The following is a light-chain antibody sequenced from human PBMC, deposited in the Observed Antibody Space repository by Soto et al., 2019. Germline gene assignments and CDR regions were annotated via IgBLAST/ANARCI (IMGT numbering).Light chain of an antibody. CDR2: STN. CDR1: SSNIGDSP. V-gene: IGLV1-44*01. CDR3: AVWIGSLNTVV. J-gene: IGLJ2*01. Sequence: QSVVTQTPSASGTPGQRVTISCSGSSSNIGDSPVDWYQQVPGAAPKLLIYSTNQRPSGVPDRFSGSKSGTSASLAINGLQSEDEAEYFCAVWIGSLNTVVFGGGTKLTVL.